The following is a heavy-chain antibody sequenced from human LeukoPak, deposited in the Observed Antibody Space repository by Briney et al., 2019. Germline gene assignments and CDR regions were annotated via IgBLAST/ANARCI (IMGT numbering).Heavy chain of an antibody. CDR1: GGSISSSSYY. Sequence: SETLSLTCTVSGGSISSSSYYWGWIRQPPGKGLEWIGNIYYSGGTYYNPSLKSRVTISVDTSKNQFSLKLSSVTAADTAVYHCARERVYGDYDPYYFDYWGQGTLVTVSS. CDR2: IYYSGGT. D-gene: IGHD4-17*01. J-gene: IGHJ4*02. V-gene: IGHV4-39*07. CDR3: ARERVYGDYDPYYFDY.